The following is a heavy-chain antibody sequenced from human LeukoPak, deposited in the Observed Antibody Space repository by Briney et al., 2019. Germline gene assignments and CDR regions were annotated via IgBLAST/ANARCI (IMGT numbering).Heavy chain of an antibody. CDR2: INPNSGGT. V-gene: IGHV1-2*02. CDR1: GYTFTGYY. D-gene: IGHD1-26*01. CDR3: ARDRWVGATDAFDI. J-gene: IGHJ3*02. Sequence: ASVKVSCKASGYTFTGYYMHWVRQAPGQGLEWMGWINPNSGGTNYAQKFQGRVTMTRDTSISTAYMELSRLRSDDTAVYYCARDRWVGATDAFDIWGQGTMVTVSS.